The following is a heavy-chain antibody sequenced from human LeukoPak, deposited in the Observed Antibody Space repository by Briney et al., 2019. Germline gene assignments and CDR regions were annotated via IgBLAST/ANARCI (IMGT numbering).Heavy chain of an antibody. D-gene: IGHD5-24*01. J-gene: IGHJ4*02. CDR2: IYYSGST. Sequence: NPSETLSLTCTVSGGSISTYYWSWIRQPPGKGLEWIGYIYYSGSTNYNPSLKSRVTISVDTSKNQFSLKLSSVTAADTAVYYCARRQPTGMATMAFDYWGQGTLVTVSS. CDR1: GGSISTYY. CDR3: ARRQPTGMATMAFDY. V-gene: IGHV4-59*08.